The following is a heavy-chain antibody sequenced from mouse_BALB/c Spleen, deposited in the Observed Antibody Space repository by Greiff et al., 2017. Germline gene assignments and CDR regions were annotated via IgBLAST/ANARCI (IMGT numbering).Heavy chain of an antibody. CDR3: EKGINYDGYYYFDY. CDR1: GFTFTDYY. Sequence: EVKVVESGGGLVQPGGSLRLSCATSGFTFTDYYMSWVRQPPGKALEWLGFIRNKANGSTTEYSASVKGRFTIARDNSQSILYLQMNTLRAEDSATYSGEKGINYDGYYYFDYWGQGTTLTVSS. V-gene: IGHV7-3*02. D-gene: IGHD2-3*01. CDR2: IRNKANGSTT. J-gene: IGHJ2*01.